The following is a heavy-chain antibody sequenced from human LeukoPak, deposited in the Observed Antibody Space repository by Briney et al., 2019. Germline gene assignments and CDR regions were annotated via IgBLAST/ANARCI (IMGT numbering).Heavy chain of an antibody. V-gene: IGHV3-21*01. CDR1: GYTFSDFS. CDR3: VRLRRNSDRSGYYYYYDY. D-gene: IGHD3-22*01. CDR2: ISLRSNYR. J-gene: IGHJ4*02. Sequence: VGSLRLSCAASGYTFSDFSVNWVRQAPGKGLEWVSSISLRSNYRYYADSVRGRFTISRDDARDSLFLQMNSLRAEDTAVYFCVRLRRNSDRSGYYYYYDYWGQGTLVTVSS.